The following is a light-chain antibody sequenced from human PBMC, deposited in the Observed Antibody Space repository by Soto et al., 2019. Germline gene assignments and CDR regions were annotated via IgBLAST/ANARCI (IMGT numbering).Light chain of an antibody. CDR3: QQYGTSLMT. CDR1: QSVSSTY. Sequence: EIVLTQSPGTLSLSPGERATLSCRASQSVSSTYLAWYQQKPGQAPRLLIYGVSSRATSIPDRFSGSGSGTDFTLTISRLEPEDFAVYYCQQYGTSLMTFGQGTKVEIK. V-gene: IGKV3-20*01. J-gene: IGKJ1*01. CDR2: GVS.